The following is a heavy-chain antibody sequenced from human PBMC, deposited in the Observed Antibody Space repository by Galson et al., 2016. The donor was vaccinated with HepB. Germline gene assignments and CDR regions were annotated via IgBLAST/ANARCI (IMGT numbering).Heavy chain of an antibody. V-gene: IGHV3-74*01. CDR2: IDPDGGNT. J-gene: IGHJ5*02. Sequence: SLRLSCAASGFTFSTYWMHWVRQPPGKGLVWVSRIDPDGGNTEYADSVKGRFTTSRDNAKNTLYLQMNSLRAEDTAVYYCARDWYSSPGSWGQGTLVTVSS. CDR1: GFTFSTYW. D-gene: IGHD6-13*01. CDR3: ARDWYSSPGS.